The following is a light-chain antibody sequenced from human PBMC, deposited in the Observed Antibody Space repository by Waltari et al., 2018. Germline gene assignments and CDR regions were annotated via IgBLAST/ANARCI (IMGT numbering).Light chain of an antibody. CDR1: ESIGTS. CDR2: HAS. J-gene: IGKJ1*01. CDR3: QQYYTYSLWA. Sequence: DIQMTQSPSPLSASVGDRVTFTCRASESIGTSLAWYQQKSGKAPKLLIYHASTLEGGVPSRLSGSGSGTDFTLTISSLQPDDFATYFCQQYYTYSLWAFGQGTKVETK. V-gene: IGKV1-5*01.